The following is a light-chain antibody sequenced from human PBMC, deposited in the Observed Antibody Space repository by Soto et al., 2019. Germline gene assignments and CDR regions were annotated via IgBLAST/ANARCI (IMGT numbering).Light chain of an antibody. V-gene: IGKV3-15*01. J-gene: IGKJ4*01. CDR2: GAS. CDR3: QQYNGWPLT. CDR1: QSVSRN. Sequence: EIVMTQSPATLSVSPGERATLSCRASQSVSRNLAWYQQKPGQAPRLLVSGASTRATGIPATFSGSGSGSDFPLTISSLQSEDFAIYYCQQYNGWPLTFGGGTKVEIK.